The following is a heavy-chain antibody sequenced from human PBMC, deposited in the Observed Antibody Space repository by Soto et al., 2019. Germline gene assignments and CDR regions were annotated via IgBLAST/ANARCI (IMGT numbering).Heavy chain of an antibody. CDR2: ISYYGSNK. Sequence: QVQLVESGGGVVQPGRSLRLSCAASGFTFSSYAVHWVRQAPCKGLEWVAVISYYGSNKYYADSVKGRFTISRDNSKNTLYLQMNSLRAEDTAVYYCATEPTRIVSTKWFDPWGQGTLVTVSS. V-gene: IGHV3-30-3*01. CDR3: ATEPTRIVSTKWFDP. J-gene: IGHJ5*02. CDR1: GFTFSSYA. D-gene: IGHD3-22*01.